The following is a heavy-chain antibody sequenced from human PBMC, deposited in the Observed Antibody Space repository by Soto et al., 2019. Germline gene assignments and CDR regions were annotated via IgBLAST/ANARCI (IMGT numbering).Heavy chain of an antibody. CDR1: GGSISSGGYY. J-gene: IGHJ6*02. Sequence: SETLSLTCTVSGGSISSGGYYWSWIRQHPGKGLEWIGYIYYSGSTYYNPSLKGRVTISVDTSKNQFSLKLSSVTAADTAVYYCARAKSYCGGDCYSRPVYYYYGMDVWGQGTTVTVSS. CDR2: IYYSGST. D-gene: IGHD2-21*02. CDR3: ARAKSYCGGDCYSRPVYYYYGMDV. V-gene: IGHV4-31*03.